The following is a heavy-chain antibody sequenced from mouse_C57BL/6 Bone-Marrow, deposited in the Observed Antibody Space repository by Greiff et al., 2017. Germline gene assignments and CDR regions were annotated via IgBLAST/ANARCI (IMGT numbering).Heavy chain of an antibody. CDR2: ISSGGSYT. CDR3: ARHKAKQEFAY. V-gene: IGHV5-6*02. J-gene: IGHJ3*01. CDR1: GFTFSSYG. Sequence: EVKLVESGGDLVKPGGSLKLSCAASGFTFSSYGMSWVRQTPDKRLEWVATISSGGSYTYYPDSVKGRFTISRDNAKNTLYLQMSSLKSEDTAMYYCARHKAKQEFAYWGQGTLVTVSA.